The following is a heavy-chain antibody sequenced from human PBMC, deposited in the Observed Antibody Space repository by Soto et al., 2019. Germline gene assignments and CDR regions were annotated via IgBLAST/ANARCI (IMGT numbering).Heavy chain of an antibody. CDR3: ARASAAAGPFDY. V-gene: IGHV3-21*01. D-gene: IGHD6-13*01. J-gene: IGHJ4*02. CDR1: GFTFSSYS. CDR2: ISSSSSYI. Sequence: PGGSLRLSCAASGFTFSSYSMNWVRQAPGKGLEWVSSISSSSSYIYYADSVKGRLTISRDNAKNSLYLQMNSLRAEDTAVYYCARASAAAGPFDYWGQGTLVTVSS.